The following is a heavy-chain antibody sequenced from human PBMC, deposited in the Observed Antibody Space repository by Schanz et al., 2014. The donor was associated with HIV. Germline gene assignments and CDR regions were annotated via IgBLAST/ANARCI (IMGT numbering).Heavy chain of an antibody. CDR1: GFNFNSYG. Sequence: QVQLVESGGGVVQPGRSLRLSCVASGFNFNSYGMHWVRQAPGKGLEWVAVISYDGRNKYYADSVKGRFTISRDNSKNTLYLQLKSLRAEDRAVYYCAKDRNYYDDRYIGKGNYYYYYGMDVWGQGTTVTVSS. V-gene: IGHV3-30*18. J-gene: IGHJ6*02. D-gene: IGHD3-22*01. CDR3: AKDRNYYDDRYIGKGNYYYYYGMDV. CDR2: ISYDGRNK.